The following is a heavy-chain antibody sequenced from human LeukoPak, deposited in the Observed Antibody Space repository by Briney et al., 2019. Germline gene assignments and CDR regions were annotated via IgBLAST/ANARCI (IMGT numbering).Heavy chain of an antibody. J-gene: IGHJ4*02. CDR3: ASIPDDFWSGYYALDY. D-gene: IGHD3-3*01. CDR2: FIPIFGTA. V-gene: IGHV1-69*06. Sequence: SVRVSFKGSGGTFSIYAISWVRQAPGQGGERMGGFIPIFGTANYAQKFQGRVTITADKSTSTAYMELSSLRSEDTAVYYCASIPDDFWSGYYALDYWGQGTLVTVSS. CDR1: GGTFSIYA.